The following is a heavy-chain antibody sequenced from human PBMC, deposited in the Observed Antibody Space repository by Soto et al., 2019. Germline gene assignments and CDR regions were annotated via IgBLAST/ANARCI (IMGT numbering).Heavy chain of an antibody. V-gene: IGHV4-4*02. CDR2: IYHTGCR. Sequence: QVQLQQSGPGLVKPSGTLSLTCFVSGDSINNTYWWSWVRQAPEKGLEWIGEIYHTGCRSYMPSLRGRITLSVHTSKNQFSLKLTSVTAADTAVYYCARAVYCTTANCWDDFHYYNIDVWGQGTAVTVSS. CDR1: GDSINNTYW. J-gene: IGHJ6*02. D-gene: IGHD2-2*01. CDR3: ARAVYCTTANCWDDFHYYNIDV.